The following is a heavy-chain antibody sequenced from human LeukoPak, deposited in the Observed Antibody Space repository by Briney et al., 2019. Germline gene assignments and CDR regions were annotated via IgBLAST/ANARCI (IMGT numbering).Heavy chain of an antibody. CDR2: IDIDGSTT. J-gene: IGHJ4*02. CDR1: GFTFSNSL. D-gene: IGHD5-24*01. V-gene: IGHV3-74*01. Sequence: GGSLRLSCAASGFTFSNSLMHWVRQVPGKGLMWVARIDIDGSTTHYADSVKGRFTISRDNAKNTLYLQMNILRAEDTAVYYCVRDRDGYNYWGQGTLVTVSS. CDR3: VRDRDGYNY.